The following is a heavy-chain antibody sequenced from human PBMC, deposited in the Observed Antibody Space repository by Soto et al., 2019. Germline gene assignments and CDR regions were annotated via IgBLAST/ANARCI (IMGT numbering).Heavy chain of an antibody. CDR2: IYYSGST. D-gene: IGHD4-17*01. CDR3: ARAATTALFDY. J-gene: IGHJ4*02. CDR1: GGSISSYY. V-gene: IGHV4-59*01. Sequence: SETLSLTCTVSGGSISSYYWSWIRQPPGKGLEWIGYIYYSGSTNYNPSLKSRVTISVDTSKNQFSLKLSSVTAADTAVYYCARAATTALFDYWGQGTLVTVS.